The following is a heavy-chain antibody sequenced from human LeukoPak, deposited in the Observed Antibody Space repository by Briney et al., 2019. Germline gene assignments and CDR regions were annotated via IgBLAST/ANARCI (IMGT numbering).Heavy chain of an antibody. CDR1: GGSISSSGYY. D-gene: IGHD1-26*01. V-gene: IGHV4-39*01. CDR2: IYNSGST. J-gene: IGHJ4*02. Sequence: SETLSLTCTVSGGSISSSGYYWGWIRQPPGKGLEWIGTIYNSGSTYYNPSLESRVTISVDTSENQFSLKLSSVTAADTAVYYCAKSLRPRRYTGNYWGQGTLVTVSS. CDR3: AKSLRPRRYTGNY.